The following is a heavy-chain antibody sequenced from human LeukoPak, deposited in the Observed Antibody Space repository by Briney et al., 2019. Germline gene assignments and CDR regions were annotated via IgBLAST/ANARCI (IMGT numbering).Heavy chain of an antibody. V-gene: IGHV4-59*11. CDR3: ARGSDWYLP. CDR1: GASISSHS. D-gene: IGHD6-19*01. Sequence: PSETLSLTCSVSGASISSHSWSWIRQPPGKGLEWIGYFYYNGDTSYNPSLKSRVTMTVDKSKNQFSLQLRSPSAADTAVYFCARGSDWYLPWSQGTLVTVSS. J-gene: IGHJ4*02. CDR2: FYYNGDT.